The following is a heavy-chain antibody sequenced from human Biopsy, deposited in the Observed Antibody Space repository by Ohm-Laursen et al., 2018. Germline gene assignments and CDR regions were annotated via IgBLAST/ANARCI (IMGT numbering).Heavy chain of an antibody. CDR2: INPSVSTT. Sequence: GPSVKVSCKASGYSFTSYYMHWVRQATGKGPEWIGTINPSVSTTSYPQTFQGRVIMTRDTSKMTVYMEVGSVRSSDTTVYFGSRNTGWYGGLFYFDYWGQGTLVTVSS. CDR1: GYSFTSYY. J-gene: IGHJ4*02. CDR3: SRNTGWYGGLFYFDY. V-gene: IGHV1-46*01. D-gene: IGHD6-19*01.